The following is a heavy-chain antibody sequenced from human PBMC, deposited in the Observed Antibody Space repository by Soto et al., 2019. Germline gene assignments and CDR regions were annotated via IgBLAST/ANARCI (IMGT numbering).Heavy chain of an antibody. Sequence: GGSLRLSCAVSGFTVSNTYMSWVRQAPGKGLEWVAVIYRGVSTHYADSVKGRFTISRDDSKNTIYLQMNSLRAEDTAVYYCARDRSDSSRADSFDVWRQGTMVTVSS. V-gene: IGHV3-53*01. J-gene: IGHJ3*01. CDR2: IYRGVST. D-gene: IGHD6-25*01. CDR1: GFTVSNTY. CDR3: ARDRSDSSRADSFDV.